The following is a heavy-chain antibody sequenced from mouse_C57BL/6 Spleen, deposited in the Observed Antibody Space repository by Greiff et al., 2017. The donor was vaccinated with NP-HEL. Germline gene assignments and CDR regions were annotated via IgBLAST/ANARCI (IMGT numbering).Heavy chain of an antibody. CDR2: IYPGDGDT. V-gene: IGHV1-82*01. D-gene: IGHD1-1*01. CDR1: GYAFSSSW. CDR3: ARESYYGSSYDFLYAMDY. Sequence: VKVVESGPELVKPGASVKISCKASGYAFSSSWMNWVKQRPGKGLEWIGRIYPGDGDTNYNGKFKGKATLTADKSSSTAYMQLSSLTFEDSAFYFCARESYYGSSYDFLYAMDYWGQGTSVTVSS. J-gene: IGHJ4*01.